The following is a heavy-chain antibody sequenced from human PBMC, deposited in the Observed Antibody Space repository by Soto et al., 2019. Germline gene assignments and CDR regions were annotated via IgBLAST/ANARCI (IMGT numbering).Heavy chain of an antibody. V-gene: IGHV3-23*01. Sequence: EVQLLESGGGLVQPGGSLRLSCAASGFTFSGYAMSWVRQAPGKGLEWVSTITNGAGGRTYYEDSVKGRFTISRDNSMNTLYLQLNALSAEDTAVYYCAKCRGGDYREYYFDYWGLGTLVTVSS. J-gene: IGHJ4*02. CDR1: GFTFSGYA. D-gene: IGHD3-10*01. CDR2: ITNGAGGRT. CDR3: AKCRGGDYREYYFDY.